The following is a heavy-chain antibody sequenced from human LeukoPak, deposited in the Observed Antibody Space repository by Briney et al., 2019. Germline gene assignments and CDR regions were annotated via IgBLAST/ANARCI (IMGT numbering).Heavy chain of an antibody. CDR1: GDSVSTNSAA. V-gene: IGHV6-1*01. J-gene: IGHJ4*02. CDR3: ARDGYTNSEIGY. Sequence: SQTLSLTCAISGDSVSTNSAAWNWIRQSPSRGLEWLGRTYYRSKWYYAYAVSVKGRITINPDTSKNQFSLQLDSVTPEDTAVYYCARDGYTNSEIGYWGQGTVVTVPS. D-gene: IGHD5-18*01. CDR2: TYYRSKWYY.